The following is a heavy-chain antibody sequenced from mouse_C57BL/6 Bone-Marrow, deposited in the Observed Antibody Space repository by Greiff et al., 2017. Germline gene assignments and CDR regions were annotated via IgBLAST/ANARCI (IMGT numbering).Heavy chain of an antibody. D-gene: IGHD1-1*01. CDR3: ARDGDYGSSYGAMDY. J-gene: IGHJ4*01. CDR2: INYDGSST. Sequence: DVKLVESEGGLVQPGSSMKLSCTASGFTFSDYYMAWVRQVPEKGLEWVAKINYDGSSTYCRDSLTGRFIITRDNAKNILYLQMNSLTSEDTATYCCARDGDYGSSYGAMDYWGQGTSVTVCS. CDR1: GFTFSDYY. V-gene: IGHV5-16*01.